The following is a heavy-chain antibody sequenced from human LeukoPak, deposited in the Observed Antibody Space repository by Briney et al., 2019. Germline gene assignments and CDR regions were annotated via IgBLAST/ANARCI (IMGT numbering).Heavy chain of an antibody. CDR2: INPNSGGT. CDR3: ARAFCSAGDCYEFDY. J-gene: IGHJ4*02. V-gene: IGHV1-2*02. CDR1: GYTFTGYY. Sequence: ASVKVSFKASGYTFTGYYMHWVRQAPGQGLEWMGWINPNSGGTNYAQKFHGRVTMTRDTSITTAYMELSRLRSDDTAVYFCARAFCSAGDCYEFDYWGQGTLVTVSS. D-gene: IGHD2-15*01.